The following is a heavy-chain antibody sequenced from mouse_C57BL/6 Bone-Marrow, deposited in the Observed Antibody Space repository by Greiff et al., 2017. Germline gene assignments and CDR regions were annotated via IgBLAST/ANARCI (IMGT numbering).Heavy chain of an antibody. CDR1: GFTFSDYG. J-gene: IGHJ4*01. V-gene: IGHV5-15*01. Sequence: EVKVVESGGGLVQPGGSLKLSCAASGFTFSDYGMAWVRQAPRKGPEWVAFISNLAYSIYYADTVTGRFTISRENAKNTLYLEMSSLRSEDTAMYYCARLFYAMDYGGQGTSVTVSS. CDR2: ISNLAYSI. CDR3: ARLFYAMDY.